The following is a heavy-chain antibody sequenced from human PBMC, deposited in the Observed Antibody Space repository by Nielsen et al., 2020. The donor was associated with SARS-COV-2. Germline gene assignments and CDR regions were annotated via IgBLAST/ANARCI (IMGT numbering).Heavy chain of an antibody. D-gene: IGHD2-2*01. CDR1: GGSLSSRNYY. J-gene: IGHJ3*02. CDR2: IYYSGSV. Sequence: SETRSLTCTVSGGSLSSRNYYWGWIRQPPGKGLEWIGTIYYSGSVSYNPSLRSRVTISVDTSKKHFSLKLTSVTASASPVSFGARGDMAVVPCAMFLCDDAFDIWGQWTMVRVSS. CDR3: ARGDMAVVPCAMFLCDDAFDI. V-gene: IGHV4-39*02.